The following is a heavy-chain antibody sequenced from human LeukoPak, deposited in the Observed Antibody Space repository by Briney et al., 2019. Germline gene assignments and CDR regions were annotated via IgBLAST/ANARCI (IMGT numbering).Heavy chain of an antibody. Sequence: GGSLRLSCAASGFTFSDYYMSWIRQAPGKGLEWVSYISSSGSTIYYADSVKGRFTISRDNAKNTLYLQMVSLKVEDTAVHYCAKDLLPSIAVAAVAVPFDKWGQGALVTVSS. V-gene: IGHV3-11*04. J-gene: IGHJ4*02. D-gene: IGHD6-6*01. CDR1: GFTFSDYY. CDR3: AKDLLPSIAVAAVAVPFDK. CDR2: ISSSGSTI.